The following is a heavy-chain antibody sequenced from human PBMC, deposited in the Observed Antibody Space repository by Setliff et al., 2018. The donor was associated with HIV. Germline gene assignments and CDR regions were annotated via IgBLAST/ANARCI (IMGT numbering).Heavy chain of an antibody. V-gene: IGHV3-74*01. J-gene: IGHJ4*02. D-gene: IGHD3-9*01. CDR1: GFTFSRHW. CDR3: VRDLNWGFDYWGFDY. CDR2: INTDGSRT. Sequence: GGSLRLSCAASGFTFSRHWMHWVRQAPGKGLVWVSRINTDGSRTSHADSVRGRFTISRDNTKNTLYLQMSSLRAEDTAVYYCVRDLNWGFDYWGFDYWGQGTLVTVSS.